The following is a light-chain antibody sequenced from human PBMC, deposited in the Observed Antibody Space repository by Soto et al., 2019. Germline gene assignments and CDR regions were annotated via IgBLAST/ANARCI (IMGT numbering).Light chain of an antibody. CDR2: GAS. V-gene: IGKV3-20*01. CDR1: QTVNSDY. CDR3: QQYDQSPRT. Sequence: EIVLTQSPGTLSLSPGERATLSCRASQTVNSDYLAWYQQKPGQSPRVLLYGASNRATGIPDRFSGSGSGTDFTLIISRLEPEDFAVYYCQQYDQSPRTFGQGTKVEVK. J-gene: IGKJ1*01.